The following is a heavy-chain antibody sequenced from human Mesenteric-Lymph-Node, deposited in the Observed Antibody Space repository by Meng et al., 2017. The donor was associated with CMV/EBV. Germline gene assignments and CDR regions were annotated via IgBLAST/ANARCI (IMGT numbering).Heavy chain of an antibody. CDR2: INSDGSIT. Sequence: SGLSLSRHWTNWVRQAPGKGLVWVARINSDGSITDYADSVKGRFTISRDDDKNTVHLQMNSLRVEDTAFYYCGSNPTRYSGSYYVAYWGQGTLVTVSS. CDR1: GLSLSRHW. J-gene: IGHJ4*02. V-gene: IGHV3-74*01. CDR3: GSNPTRYSGSYYVAY. D-gene: IGHD1-26*01.